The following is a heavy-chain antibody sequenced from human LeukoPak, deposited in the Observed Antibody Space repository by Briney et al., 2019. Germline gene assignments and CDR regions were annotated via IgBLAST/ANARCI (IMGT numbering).Heavy chain of an antibody. CDR2: INPNSGGT. CDR3: ASSIWFGELLERSPAYPTYFDY. J-gene: IGHJ4*02. CDR1: GYTFTGYY. Sequence: ASVKVSCKASGYTFTGYYMHWVRQAPGQGLEWMGWINPNSGGTNYAQKFQGRVTMTRDTSISTAYMELSRLRSDDTAVYYCASSIWFGELLERSPAYPTYFDYWGQGTLVTVSS. D-gene: IGHD3-10*01. V-gene: IGHV1-2*02.